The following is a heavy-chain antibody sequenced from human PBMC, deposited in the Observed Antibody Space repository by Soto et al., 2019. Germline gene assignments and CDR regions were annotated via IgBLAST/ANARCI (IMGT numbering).Heavy chain of an antibody. V-gene: IGHV3-48*01. CDR3: ARVSVAVAGTPPDHNDY. D-gene: IGHD6-19*01. CDR2: ISSTGITM. J-gene: IGHJ4*02. CDR1: GFTLSSYS. Sequence: GGSLRLSCAASGFTLSSYSMNWVRQAPGTGLEWISYISSTGITMYYADSVKGRFTISRDNAKNSVYLQMNSLRAEDTAVYYCARVSVAVAGTPPDHNDYWGQGSLVTVSS.